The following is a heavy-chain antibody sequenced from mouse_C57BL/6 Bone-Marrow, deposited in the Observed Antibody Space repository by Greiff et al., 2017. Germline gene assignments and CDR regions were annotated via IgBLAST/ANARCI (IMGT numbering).Heavy chain of an antibody. CDR3: ARRANWDQKDYAMDY. D-gene: IGHD4-1*01. CDR1: GFTFSSYT. Sequence: LQQSGGGLVKPGGSLKLSCAASGFTFSSYTMSWVRQTPEKRLEWVATISGGGGNTYYPDSVKGRFTISRDNAKNTLYLQMSSLRSEDTALYYCARRANWDQKDYAMDYWGQGTSVTVSS. J-gene: IGHJ4*01. CDR2: ISGGGGNT. V-gene: IGHV5-9*01.